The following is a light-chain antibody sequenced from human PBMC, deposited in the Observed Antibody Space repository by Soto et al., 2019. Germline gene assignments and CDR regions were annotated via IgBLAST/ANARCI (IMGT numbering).Light chain of an antibody. V-gene: IGKV3D-20*01. Sequence: EVVLTQSPATLSLSPGERVTLSCGASQSLCHNFLAWYQQKPGLAPRLLIFDVSTSATDIPDRFSGRGSRTHVTLAISCLEPDDFAVYYCHQFSASPPFGGGTKGEMK. CDR2: DVS. CDR3: HQFSASPP. J-gene: IGKJ4*01. CDR1: QSLCHNF.